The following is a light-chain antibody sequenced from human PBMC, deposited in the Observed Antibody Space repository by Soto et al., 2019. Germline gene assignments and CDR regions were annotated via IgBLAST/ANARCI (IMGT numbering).Light chain of an antibody. J-gene: IGLJ1*01. Sequence: QSVLTQPASVSGSPGQSITISCIGTSGDVGNYNYVSWYQQHPGKVPKLMIYEVSNRPSGVSHRFSGSKSGNTASLTISGLQAEDEADYYCSSYTSSGTLVFGTGTKVTVL. CDR1: SGDVGNYNY. CDR2: EVS. V-gene: IGLV2-14*01. CDR3: SSYTSSGTLV.